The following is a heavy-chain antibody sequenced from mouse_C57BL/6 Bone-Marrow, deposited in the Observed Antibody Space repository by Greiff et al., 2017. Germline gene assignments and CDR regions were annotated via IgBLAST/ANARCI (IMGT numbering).Heavy chain of an antibody. CDR1: GFTFSDYY. J-gene: IGHJ4*01. CDR2: ISNGGGST. V-gene: IGHV5-12*01. CDR3: ARHRAYYGKHGDYAMDY. Sequence: EVQLVESGGGLVQPGGSLKLSCAASGFTFSDYYMYWVRQTPEKRLEWVAYISNGGGSTYYPDTVKGRFTISRDNAKNTLYLQMSRLKSEDTAMYYCARHRAYYGKHGDYAMDYRGQGTSVTDSS. D-gene: IGHD2-10*01.